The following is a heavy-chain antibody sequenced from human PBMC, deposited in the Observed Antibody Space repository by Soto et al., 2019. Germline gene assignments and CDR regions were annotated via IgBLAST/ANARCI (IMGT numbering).Heavy chain of an antibody. V-gene: IGHV1-3*04. D-gene: IGHD2-15*01. CDR3: ARLVAPGEFDY. J-gene: IGHJ4*02. CDR2: INSGHGNT. Sequence: ASVKVSCKASGYTFSNYAVHWVRQAPGQSLEWVGWINSGHGNTKYSQKFQARVTITRDASASTDYLELSSLRSEDTAVYYCARLVAPGEFDYWGQGTRVTVSS. CDR1: GYTFSNYA.